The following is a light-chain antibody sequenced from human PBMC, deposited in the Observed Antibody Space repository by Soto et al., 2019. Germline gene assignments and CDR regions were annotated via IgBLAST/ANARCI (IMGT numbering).Light chain of an antibody. Sequence: DIVMTQSPDSLAVSLGERATINCKSSQSVLYSSQTKNYLAWYQQKPGQPPKLLIYWASSRESGVPDRFSGSGSGTDFTLNIDGLQAEDVALYCCHQYDATPWTFGQGTKWEIK. CDR1: QSVLYSSQTKNY. CDR3: HQYDATPWT. V-gene: IGKV4-1*01. J-gene: IGKJ1*01. CDR2: WAS.